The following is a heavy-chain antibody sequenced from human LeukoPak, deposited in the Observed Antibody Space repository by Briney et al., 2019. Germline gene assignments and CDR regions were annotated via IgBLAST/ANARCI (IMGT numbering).Heavy chain of an antibody. CDR2: INWNGGST. D-gene: IGHD3-22*01. Sequence: GGSLRLSCAASGFTFDDYGMSWVRQAPGKGLEWVSGINWNGGSTGYADSVKGRFTISRDNAKNSLYLQMSSLRAEDTALYYCARDHVYYDSSGLTRYYFDYWGQGTLVTVSS. CDR1: GFTFDDYG. J-gene: IGHJ4*02. CDR3: ARDHVYYDSSGLTRYYFDY. V-gene: IGHV3-20*04.